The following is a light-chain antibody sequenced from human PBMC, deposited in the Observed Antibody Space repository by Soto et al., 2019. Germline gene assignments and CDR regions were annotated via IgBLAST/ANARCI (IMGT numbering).Light chain of an antibody. CDR2: DVS. CDR1: SSDVGGYNS. CDR3: SSYTSSSTVV. V-gene: IGLV2-14*01. J-gene: IGLJ2*01. Sequence: QSALTQPASVSGSPGQSITISCTGTSSDVGGYNSVSWYQQHPGKAPKLMIYDVSNRPSGVSXXFSGSKSVNTASLTISGXXAXDXXXXXCSSYTSSSTVVFGGGTKVTVL.